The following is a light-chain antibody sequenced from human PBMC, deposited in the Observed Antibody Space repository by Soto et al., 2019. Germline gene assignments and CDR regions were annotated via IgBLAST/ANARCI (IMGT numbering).Light chain of an antibody. V-gene: IGKV3-20*01. J-gene: IGKJ3*01. CDR2: GAS. Sequence: EIVLTQSPGTLSLSPGERATLSCRASQSVSSSSLAWYQQKPGQAPRLLIYGASSRATGIPARFSGRGSGTDFTLTITRLEPEDFAVYYCQQYGNSPFTFGPGTKVDIK. CDR1: QSVSSSS. CDR3: QQYGNSPFT.